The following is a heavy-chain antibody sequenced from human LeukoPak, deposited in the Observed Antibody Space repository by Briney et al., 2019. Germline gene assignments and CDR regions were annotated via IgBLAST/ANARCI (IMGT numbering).Heavy chain of an antibody. D-gene: IGHD2-21*01. V-gene: IGHV1-69*13. Sequence: SVKVSCKASGGTFSSHAISWVRQAPGQGLEWMGGIIPIFGTANYAQKFQGRVTITADESTSTAYMELSSLRSEDTGVYYCARDTTSIAYCGGDCYSDAFDIWGQGTMVTVSS. CDR3: ARDTTSIAYCGGDCYSDAFDI. J-gene: IGHJ3*02. CDR1: GGTFSSHA. CDR2: IIPIFGTA.